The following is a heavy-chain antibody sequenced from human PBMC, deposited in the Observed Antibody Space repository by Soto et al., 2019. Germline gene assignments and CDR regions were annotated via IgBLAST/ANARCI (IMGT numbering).Heavy chain of an antibody. J-gene: IGHJ4*02. CDR2: IWYDGSNE. D-gene: IGHD6-19*01. V-gene: IGHV3-33*01. Sequence: QVQLVESGGGVVQPGRSLRLSCAASGFTFSGYGMHWVRQAPGKGLEWVAVIWYDGSNENYADSVKGRFTISRDNSKNTLYLQMNSLRAEDTAVYYWTRRYSDGWYSDYWGQGTLVTVSS. CDR3: TRRYSDGWYSDY. CDR1: GFTFSGYG.